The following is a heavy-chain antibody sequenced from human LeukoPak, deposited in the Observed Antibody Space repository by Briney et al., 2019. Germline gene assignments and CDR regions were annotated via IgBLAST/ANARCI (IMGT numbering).Heavy chain of an antibody. V-gene: IGHV2-70*01. CDR3: ARIRYNAYCGGDCYSEY. J-gene: IGHJ4*02. Sequence: SGPALVKPTQTLTLTCTFSGFSLSTSGMCVIWIRQPPGKALEWLALIDWDDDKYYSTSLKTRLTISKDTSKNQVVLTMTNMDPVDTATYYCARIRYNAYCGGDCYSEYWGQGTLVTVSS. CDR1: GFSLSTSGMC. D-gene: IGHD2-21*01. CDR2: IDWDDDK.